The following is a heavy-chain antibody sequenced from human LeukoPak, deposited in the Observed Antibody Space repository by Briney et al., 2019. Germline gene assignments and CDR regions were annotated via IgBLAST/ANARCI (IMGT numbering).Heavy chain of an antibody. D-gene: IGHD2-8*01. CDR1: GYTFTGYY. V-gene: IGHV1-2*02. Sequence: APVKVSCKASGYTFTGYYMHWVRQAPGQGLEWMGWINPNSGGTNYAQKFQGRVTMTRDTSISTAYMELSRLRSDDTAVYYCARDTMVYATNYYYYYMDVWGKGTTVTVSS. J-gene: IGHJ6*03. CDR3: ARDTMVYATNYYYYYMDV. CDR2: INPNSGGT.